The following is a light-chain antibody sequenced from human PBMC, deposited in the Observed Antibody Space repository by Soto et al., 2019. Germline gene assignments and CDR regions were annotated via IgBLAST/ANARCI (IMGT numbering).Light chain of an antibody. CDR2: EVN. CDR3: SSFAGSSKVV. V-gene: IGLV2-8*01. J-gene: IGLJ3*02. Sequence: QSVLTQPPSASGSPGQSVTISCTGTSSDVGRYKYVSWYQQYPGKAPKVMIYEVNNRPSGVPDRFSGSKSGNTASLTVPGVQAEDEAHYYSSSFAGSSKVVFGGGTKLTVL. CDR1: SSDVGRYKY.